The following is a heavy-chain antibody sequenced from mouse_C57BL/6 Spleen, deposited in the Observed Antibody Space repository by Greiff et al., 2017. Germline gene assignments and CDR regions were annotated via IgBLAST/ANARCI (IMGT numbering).Heavy chain of an antibody. V-gene: IGHV1-62-2*01. D-gene: IGHD1-1*01. Sequence: VKLQQSGAELVKPGASVKLSCKASGYTFTEYTIHWVKQRSGQGLEWIGWFYPGSGSIKYNEKFKDKATLTADKSSSTVYMELSRLTSEDSAVYFCARQRGDYYGSRAWFAYWGQGTLVTVSA. CDR1: GYTFTEYT. CDR3: ARQRGDYYGSRAWFAY. CDR2: FYPGSGSI. J-gene: IGHJ3*01.